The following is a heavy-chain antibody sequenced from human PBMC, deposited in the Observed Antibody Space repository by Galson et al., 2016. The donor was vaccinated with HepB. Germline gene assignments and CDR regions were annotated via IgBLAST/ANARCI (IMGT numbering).Heavy chain of an antibody. V-gene: IGHV6-1*01. CDR1: GDSVSNNSAA. CDR2: TYYRSKWFN. D-gene: IGHD3-10*01. CDR3: AREADMGRESTTYDVFDI. Sequence: CAISGDSVSNNSAAWNWIRQSPSRGLEWLGRTYYRSKWFNDYAVSVMGRITINPDTSKNQVSLQLNSVTSEDTAMYFCAREADMGRESTTYDVFDIWGRGTMVTVSS. J-gene: IGHJ3*02.